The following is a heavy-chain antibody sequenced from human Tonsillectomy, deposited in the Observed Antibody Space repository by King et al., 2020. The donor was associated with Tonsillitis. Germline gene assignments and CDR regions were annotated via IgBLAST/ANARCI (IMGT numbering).Heavy chain of an antibody. V-gene: IGHV4-59*08. CDR1: GGSISSYY. CDR3: ARRNSSSNYPYYALDV. D-gene: IGHD6-13*01. J-gene: IGHJ6*04. CDR2: IYYRGST. Sequence: QLQESCPGLVKPSETLSLTCTVSGGSISSYYCRWIRQPPGKGLEWIGSIYYRGSTNYNPSLKSRVTISVDTSTNQFSLKLSTVTAADTAVYYCARRNSSSNYPYYALDVWGKGTTVTVSS.